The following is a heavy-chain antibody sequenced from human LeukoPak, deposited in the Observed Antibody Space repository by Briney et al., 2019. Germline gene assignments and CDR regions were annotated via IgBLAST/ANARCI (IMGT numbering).Heavy chain of an antibody. J-gene: IGHJ3*02. V-gene: IGHV3-23*01. D-gene: IGHD3-10*01. Sequence: GGSLRLSCAASGFTFSSYAMSWVRQAPGKGLEWVSAISGSGGSTYYADSVKGRFTISRDNSKNTLYLQMNSLRAEDTGVYYCAKDLPATYYYGSGSYYSWNAFDIWGQGTMLTVSS. CDR2: ISGSGGST. CDR1: GFTFSSYA. CDR3: AKDLPATYYYGSGSYYSWNAFDI.